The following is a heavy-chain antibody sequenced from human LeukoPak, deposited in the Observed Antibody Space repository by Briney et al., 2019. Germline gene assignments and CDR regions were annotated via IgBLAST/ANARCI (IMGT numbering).Heavy chain of an antibody. J-gene: IGHJ6*03. D-gene: IGHD3-10*01. CDR3: ARDYGSGSYDNYYYYYMDV. CDR2: INWNGGST. V-gene: IGHV3-20*04. Sequence: PGGSLRLSCAASGCTFDDYGMSWVRQAPGKGLEWVSGINWNGGSTGYADSVKGRFTISRDNAKNSLYLQMNSLRAEDTALYYCARDYGSGSYDNYYYYYMDVWGKGTTVTVSS. CDR1: GCTFDDYG.